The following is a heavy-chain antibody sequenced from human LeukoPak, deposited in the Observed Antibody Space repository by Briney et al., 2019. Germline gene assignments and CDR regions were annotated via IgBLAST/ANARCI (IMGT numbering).Heavy chain of an antibody. V-gene: IGHV3-23*01. CDR1: GFTFSSYA. CDR2: ISGSGGST. Sequence: GGSLRLSCAASGFTFSSYAMSWVRQAPGKGLEWVSAISGSGGSTYYADSVKGRFTISRDNSKNTLYLQMNSLRAEDTAVYYCARDRGSWRYGMDVWGQGTTVTVSS. D-gene: IGHD3-10*01. J-gene: IGHJ6*02. CDR3: ARDRGSWRYGMDV.